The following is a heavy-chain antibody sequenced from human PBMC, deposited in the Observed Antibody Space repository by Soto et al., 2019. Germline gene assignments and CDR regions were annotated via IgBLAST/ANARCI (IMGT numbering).Heavy chain of an antibody. J-gene: IGHJ6*02. CDR3: ARDREVDIVVVPAPYYSGMDV. D-gene: IGHD2-2*01. CDR1: GCTCSSYS. V-gene: IGHV3-21*01. CDR2: ISSSSSYI. Sequence: GGLLRLSCAASGCTCSSYSMNWVRQAPGEGLEWVSSISSSSSYIYYADSVKGRFTISRDNAKNSLYLQMNSLRAEDTAVYYCARDREVDIVVVPAPYYSGMDVWGQGTTVTVSS.